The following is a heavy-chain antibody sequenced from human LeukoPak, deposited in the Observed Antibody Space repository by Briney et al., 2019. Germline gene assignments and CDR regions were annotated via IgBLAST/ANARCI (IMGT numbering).Heavy chain of an antibody. CDR2: INNDGSYA. CDR3: ARDRPHNWFDP. V-gene: IGHV3-74*01. Sequence: GGALRLSCAASGIAFSNHWMHWGRQAPGKGLGWVSWINNDGSYAVYADSLRARFTISRDNAKNTLYLKMNSLRPEDTAVYYCARDRPHNWFDPWGQGTLVTVSS. J-gene: IGHJ5*02. CDR1: GIAFSNHW.